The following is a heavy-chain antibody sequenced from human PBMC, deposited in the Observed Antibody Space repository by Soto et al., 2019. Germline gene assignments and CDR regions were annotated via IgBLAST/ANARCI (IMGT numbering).Heavy chain of an antibody. CDR2: IIPIFGTA. J-gene: IGHJ6*02. V-gene: IGHV1-69*13. CDR1: GGTFSSYA. D-gene: IGHD5-18*01. CDR3: ARTRNIYSPVGYYYYGMDV. Sequence: ASVKVSCKASGGTFSSYAISWVRQAPGQGLEWMGGIIPIFGTANYAQKFQGRVTITADESTSTAYMELSSLRSEDTAVYYCARTRNIYSPVGYYYYGMDVWGQGTTVTVSS.